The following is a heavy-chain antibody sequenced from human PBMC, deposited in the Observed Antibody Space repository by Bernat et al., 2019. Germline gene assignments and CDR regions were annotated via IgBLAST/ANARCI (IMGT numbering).Heavy chain of an antibody. Sequence: EVQLVESGGGLVQPGGSLKLSCAASGFTFSASAMHWVRQASGKGLEWVGFIRSKAYGGTTEYAASVKGRFTISSDDSKSIAYLQMNSLKTEDTAVYYCTRVRWGVDKKYYFDYWGQGTLVTVSS. D-gene: IGHD3-10*01. J-gene: IGHJ4*02. CDR1: GFTFSASA. V-gene: IGHV3-49*04. CDR3: TRVRWGVDKKYYFDY. CDR2: IRSKAYGGTT.